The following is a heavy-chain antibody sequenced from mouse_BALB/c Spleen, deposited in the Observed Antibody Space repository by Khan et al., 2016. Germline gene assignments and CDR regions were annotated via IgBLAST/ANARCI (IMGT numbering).Heavy chain of an antibody. D-gene: IGHD3-3*01. CDR1: GYTFSRYV. V-gene: IGHV1S136*01. CDR3: VRPFRASFAY. J-gene: IGHJ3*01. CDR2: IDPDNDGT. Sequence: VQLQQSGPELVKPGASVKMSCKASGYTFSRYVMHWVKQKPGQGLEWIGYIDPDNDGTKYNEKFKGKGTMNSDKSSNTAYMDLSSLTSKDSAVYYCVRPFRASFAYFPQGTLFTVS.